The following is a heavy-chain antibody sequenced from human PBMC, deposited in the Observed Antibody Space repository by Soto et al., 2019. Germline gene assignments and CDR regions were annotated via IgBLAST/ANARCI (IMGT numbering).Heavy chain of an antibody. D-gene: IGHD1-20*01. CDR3: AARYNWNYFDY. V-gene: IGHV4-39*01. CDR2: IYYSGST. CDR1: GGSISRSSYY. J-gene: IGHJ4*02. Sequence: SVTMSLTRTVSGGSISRSSYYWGWIRQPPGKGLEWIGSIYYSGSTYYNPSLKSRVTISVDTSKNQFSLKLSSVTAADTAVYYCAARYNWNYFDYWSQGTLVTVSS.